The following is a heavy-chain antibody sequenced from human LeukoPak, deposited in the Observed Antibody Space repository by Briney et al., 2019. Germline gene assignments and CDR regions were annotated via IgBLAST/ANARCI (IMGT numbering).Heavy chain of an antibody. V-gene: IGHV4-38-2*02. Sequence: SETLSLTCSVSGYSISSGYYWGWIRQPRGKGLEWIGSFYHSASTYYNPSLKSRVTISVDTSKTQFSLKVSSVTAADTAVYYCARDSGGRPAGGLFDYWGQGTLVTVSS. D-gene: IGHD6-13*01. CDR1: GYSISSGYY. J-gene: IGHJ4*02. CDR2: FYHSAST. CDR3: ARDSGGRPAGGLFDY.